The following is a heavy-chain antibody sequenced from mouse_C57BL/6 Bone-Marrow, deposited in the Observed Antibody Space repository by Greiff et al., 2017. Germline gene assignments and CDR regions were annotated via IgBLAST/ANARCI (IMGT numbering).Heavy chain of an antibody. CDR2: ISSGGSYT. V-gene: IGHV5-6*02. CDR1: GFTFSSYG. Sequence: EVKLVESGGDLVKPGGSLKLSCAASGFTFSSYGMSWVRQTPDKRLVWVATISSGGSYTYYPDSVKGRFTISRDNAKNTLYLQMSSLKSEDTAMYYCARRGPVEAMDYWGQGTSVTVSS. J-gene: IGHJ4*01. CDR3: ARRGPVEAMDY.